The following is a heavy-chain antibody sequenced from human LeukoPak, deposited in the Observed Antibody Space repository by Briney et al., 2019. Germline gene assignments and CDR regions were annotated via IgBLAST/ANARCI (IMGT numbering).Heavy chain of an antibody. Sequence: KSSETLSLTCAVYGGSFSGYYWSWIRQPPGKGLEWIGEINHSGSTNYNPSLKSRVTISVDTSKNQFSLKLSSVTAADTAVYYCARLVDTAMVRKEYYFDYWGQGTLVTVSS. J-gene: IGHJ4*02. CDR3: ARLVDTAMVRKEYYFDY. CDR1: GGSFSGYY. V-gene: IGHV4-34*01. D-gene: IGHD5-18*01. CDR2: INHSGST.